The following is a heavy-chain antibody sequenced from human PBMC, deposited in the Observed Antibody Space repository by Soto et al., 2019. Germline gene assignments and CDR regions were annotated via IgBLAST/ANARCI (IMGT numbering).Heavy chain of an antibody. J-gene: IGHJ4*02. D-gene: IGHD5-12*01. V-gene: IGHV1-69*13. CDR3: ARDSGEMATTDY. CDR1: GGTFSSYA. Sequence: SVKVSCKASGGTFSSYAISWVRQAPGQGLEWMGGIIPIFGTANYAQKFQGRVTITADESTSTAYMELSSLRSEDTAVYYCARDSGEMATTDYWGQGTLVTVSS. CDR2: IIPIFGTA.